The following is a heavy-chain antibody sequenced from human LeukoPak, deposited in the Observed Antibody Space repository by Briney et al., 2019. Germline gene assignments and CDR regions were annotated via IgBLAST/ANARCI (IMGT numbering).Heavy chain of an antibody. CDR2: IRFDGSNT. V-gene: IGHV3-30*02. CDR3: AKVKTDILIPDS. D-gene: IGHD2-21*02. Sequence: GGSLRLSCAASGFTFRLFGMHWVRQAPGKGLEWVSFIRFDGSNTYHTDSVKGRFTISRDNSKNTLYLQMNSLTSEDTAVYYCAKVKTDILIPDSWGQGTLVTVSS. CDR1: GFTFRLFG. J-gene: IGHJ4*02.